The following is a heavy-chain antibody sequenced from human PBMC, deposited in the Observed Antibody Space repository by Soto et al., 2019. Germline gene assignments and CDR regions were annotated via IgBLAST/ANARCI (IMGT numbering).Heavy chain of an antibody. D-gene: IGHD4-17*01. CDR2: ISGSGGST. Sequence: ESGGGLVQPGGSLRLSCAASGFTFSSYAMSWVRQAPGKGLEWVSAISGSGGSTYYADSVKGRFTISRDNSKNTLYLQMNSLRAEDTAVYYCAKSSTVTRIYYYYGMDVWGQGTTVTVSS. J-gene: IGHJ6*02. CDR3: AKSSTVTRIYYYYGMDV. CDR1: GFTFSSYA. V-gene: IGHV3-23*01.